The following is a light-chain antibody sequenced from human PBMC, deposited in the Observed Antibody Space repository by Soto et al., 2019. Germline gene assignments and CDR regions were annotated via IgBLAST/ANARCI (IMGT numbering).Light chain of an antibody. V-gene: IGKV3-15*01. CDR2: GTS. J-gene: IGKJ1*01. Sequence: EIVLTQSPATLSVSPGERATLSCRASQSVSSNLAWFQQNPGQAPRLLIYGTSTRATGIPDRFSGSGSGTEFTLTISSLQSEDFAVYYCQQYNDRPGTFGQGTKVEIK. CDR3: QQYNDRPGT. CDR1: QSVSSN.